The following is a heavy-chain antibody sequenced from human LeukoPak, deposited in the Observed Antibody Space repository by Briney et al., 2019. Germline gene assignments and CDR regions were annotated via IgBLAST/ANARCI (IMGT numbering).Heavy chain of an antibody. Sequence: PSETLSLTCTVSGYSISSGYYWGWIRQPPGKGLEWIGNVYHSGSTYYNPSLKSRVTISVDTSKNQFSLKLSSVTAADTAVYYCARTTEGYCRGRSCYSYYYYMDVWGKGTTVTVSS. V-gene: IGHV4-38-2*02. CDR1: GYSISSGYY. J-gene: IGHJ6*03. D-gene: IGHD2-15*01. CDR2: VYHSGST. CDR3: ARTTEGYCRGRSCYSYYYYMDV.